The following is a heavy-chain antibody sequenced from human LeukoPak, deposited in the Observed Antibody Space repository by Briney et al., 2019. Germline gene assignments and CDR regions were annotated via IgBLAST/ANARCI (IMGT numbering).Heavy chain of an antibody. V-gene: IGHV3-43*01. CDR3: AKERGSSGYFDY. CDR1: GFTFSSYG. Sequence: GGSLRLSCAASGFTFSSYGMSWVRQAPGKGLEWVSLISWNGVSTYYADSVKGRFTNSRDNSKNSLYLQMNSLRTEDTALYYCAKERGSSGYFDYWGQGTLVTVPS. D-gene: IGHD6-6*01. CDR2: ISWNGVST. J-gene: IGHJ4*02.